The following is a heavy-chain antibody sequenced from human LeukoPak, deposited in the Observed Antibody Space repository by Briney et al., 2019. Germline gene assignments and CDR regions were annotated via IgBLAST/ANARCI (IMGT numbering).Heavy chain of an antibody. CDR2: MNPKSGTR. J-gene: IGHJ4*02. CDR1: GYTFNRYD. V-gene: IGHV1-8*01. D-gene: IGHD3-16*02. CDR3: AKGLRSDF. Sequence: RGASVKVSCKASGYTFNRYDVNWVRQAPGQGLEWMGWMNPKSGTRVYAQKFQGRVTMTSDSYINTAYMELTSLTSDDTAVYYCAKGLRSDFWGQGTLVIVSS.